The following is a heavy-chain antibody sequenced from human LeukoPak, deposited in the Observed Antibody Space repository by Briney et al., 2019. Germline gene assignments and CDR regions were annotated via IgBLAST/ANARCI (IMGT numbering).Heavy chain of an antibody. CDR1: GGSISSGTYY. J-gene: IGHJ6*03. CDR2: IYHSGST. V-gene: IGHV4-39*07. D-gene: IGHD1-14*01. CDR3: AGDRKYYYHMDV. Sequence: SETLSLTCTVSGGSISSGTYYWAWIRQPPGKGLEWIGTIYHSGSTYYNPSLKSRVTISVDTSKNQFSLNLTSLTAADTAVYYCAGDRKYYYHMDVWGKGTTVTVSS.